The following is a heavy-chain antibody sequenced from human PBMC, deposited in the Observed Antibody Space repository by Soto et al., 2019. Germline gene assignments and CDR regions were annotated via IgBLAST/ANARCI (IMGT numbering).Heavy chain of an antibody. V-gene: IGHV1-69*13. CDR3: ASSYDSSGYYYPTFDY. D-gene: IGHD3-22*01. J-gene: IGHJ4*02. CDR2: IIPIFGTA. Sequence: SVKVSCKASGGTFSSYAISWVRQAPGQGLEWMGGIIPIFGTANYAQKFQGRVTITADESTSTAYMELSSLRSEDTAVYYCASSYDSSGYYYPTFDYWGQGTLVTVSS. CDR1: GGTFSSYA.